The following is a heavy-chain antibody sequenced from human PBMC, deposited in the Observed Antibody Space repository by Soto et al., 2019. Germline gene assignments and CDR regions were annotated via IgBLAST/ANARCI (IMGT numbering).Heavy chain of an antibody. V-gene: IGHV6-1*01. D-gene: IGHD6-6*01. CDR3: ARYYSSSGTNYYYYYGMDV. Sequence: PSQTLSLTCAISGDSVSSNSAAWNWIRRSPSRGLEWLGRTYYRSKWYNDYAVSVKSRITINPDTSKNQFSLQLSSVTPEDTAVYYCARYYSSSGTNYYYYYGMDVWGQGTTVTVSS. CDR2: TYYRSKWYN. J-gene: IGHJ6*02. CDR1: GDSVSSNSAA.